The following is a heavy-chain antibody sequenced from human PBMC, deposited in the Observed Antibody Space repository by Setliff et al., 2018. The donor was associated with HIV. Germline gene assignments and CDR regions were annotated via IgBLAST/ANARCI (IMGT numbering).Heavy chain of an antibody. V-gene: IGHV4-61*09. CDR3: ARLGHYDSSGYYSALYFDS. CDR2: IYTTGST. Sequence: PSETLSLTCAVSGHSISSGAYYWNWIRQPAGKGLEWIGHIYTTGSTNYNPPLKSRVTISVDTSEDQFSLKLSSVTAADTAMYFCARLGHYDSSGYYSALYFDSWGQGTLVTVSS. CDR1: GHSISSGAYY. J-gene: IGHJ4*02. D-gene: IGHD3-22*01.